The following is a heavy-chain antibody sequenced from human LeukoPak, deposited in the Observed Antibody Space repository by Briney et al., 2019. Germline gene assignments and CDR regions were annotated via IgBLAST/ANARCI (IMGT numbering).Heavy chain of an antibody. J-gene: IGHJ6*02. CDR3: AKPSVLRFLEWLLLGV. CDR1: GFTFSSYG. CDR2: ISYDGSNK. D-gene: IGHD3-3*01. V-gene: IGHV3-30*18. Sequence: PGGSLRPSCAASGFTFSSYGMHWVRQAPGKGLEWVAVISYDGSNKYYADSVKGRFTISRDNSKNTLYLQMNSLRAEDTAVYYCAKPSVLRFLEWLLLGVWGQGTTVTVSS.